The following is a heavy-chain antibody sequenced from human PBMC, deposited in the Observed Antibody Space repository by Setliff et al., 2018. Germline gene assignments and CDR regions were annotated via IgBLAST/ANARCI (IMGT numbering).Heavy chain of an antibody. CDR2: INHSGST. CDR1: GGSFSTYY. Sequence: PSETLSLTCAVYGGSFSTYYWIWIRQPPGKGLEWIGEINHSGSTNYNPSLKSRVTISVDTSKNQFSLKLSSVTAADTAVYYCARGLNYYDSSGYYPSKTYYFDYWCQGTLVTVSS. J-gene: IGHJ4*02. CDR3: ARGLNYYDSSGYYPSKTYYFDY. D-gene: IGHD3-22*01. V-gene: IGHV4-34*01.